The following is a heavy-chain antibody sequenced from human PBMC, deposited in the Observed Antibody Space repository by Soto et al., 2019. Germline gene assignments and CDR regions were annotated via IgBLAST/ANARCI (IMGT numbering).Heavy chain of an antibody. CDR1: GYSFASYW. D-gene: IGHD6-6*01. J-gene: IGHJ6*02. V-gene: IGHV5-51*01. CDR3: ARTRSFTLGFYFDGMDV. CDR2: IYPGDSDT. Sequence: GESLKISCQGSGYSFASYWIGWVRQMPGKDLEWMGTIYPGDSDTRYSPSFQGQVTISADKSLRTAYLQWTSMKASDTALYYCARTRSFTLGFYFDGMDVWGQGTTVTVSS.